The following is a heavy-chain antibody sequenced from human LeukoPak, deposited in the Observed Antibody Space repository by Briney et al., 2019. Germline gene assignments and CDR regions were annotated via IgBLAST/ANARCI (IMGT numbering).Heavy chain of an antibody. D-gene: IGHD1-26*01. Sequence: NPSETLSLTCTVSGGSMSNSNYYWAWIRQPPGKGLEWIGSIYYSGSTYYNPSLKSRVTISVDTSKNQFSLKLSSVTTADTAVYFCARLAIVGATTGNLDYWGQGTLVTVSS. CDR1: GGSMSNSNYY. J-gene: IGHJ4*02. V-gene: IGHV4-39*01. CDR3: ARLAIVGATTGNLDY. CDR2: IYYSGST.